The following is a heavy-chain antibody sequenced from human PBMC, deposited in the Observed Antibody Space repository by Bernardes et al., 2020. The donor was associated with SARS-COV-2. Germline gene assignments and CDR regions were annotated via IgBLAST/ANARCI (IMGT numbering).Heavy chain of an antibody. CDR2: IVVGIGKI. D-gene: IGHD1-26*01. J-gene: IGHJ6*02. CDR3: ATPPNSGRWVDV. V-gene: IGHV1-58*01. CDR1: GFTFTSSA. Sequence: AVKVSCKASGFTFTSSAVQWVRQARGQRLEWIGWIVVGIGKIKYAQKFQERVTITSDMSTSTVYMELSSLRSEDTAVYYCATPPNSGRWVDVWGQGTTVTVSS.